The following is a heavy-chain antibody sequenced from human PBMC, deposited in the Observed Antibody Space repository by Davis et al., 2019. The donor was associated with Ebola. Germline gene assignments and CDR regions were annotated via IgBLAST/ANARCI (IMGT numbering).Heavy chain of an antibody. CDR1: GFTFSSYD. J-gene: IGHJ5*01. CDR2: IGAAGDT. Sequence: GESLKISCAASGFTFSSYDMHWVRQATGKGLEWVSAIGAAGDTYYPVSVKGRFTISRENAKNSLYLQMNSLRAEDTAVYYCARAGFGSTWFDCWGQGILVNVSS. D-gene: IGHD6-13*01. V-gene: IGHV3-13*01. CDR3: ARAGFGSTWFDC.